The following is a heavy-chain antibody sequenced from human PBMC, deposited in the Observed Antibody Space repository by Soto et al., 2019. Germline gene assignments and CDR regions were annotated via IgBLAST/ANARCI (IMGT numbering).Heavy chain of an antibody. V-gene: IGHV1-3*01. Sequence: ASVKVSCKASGYTFTSYAMHWVRQAPGQRLEWMGWINAGNGNTKYSQKFQGRVTITRDTSASTAYMELSSLRSEDTAVYYCARTEPYSNYMYYYGMDVCGQGPTVTVSS. J-gene: IGHJ6*02. CDR2: INAGNGNT. CDR1: GYTFTSYA. D-gene: IGHD4-4*01. CDR3: ARTEPYSNYMYYYGMDV.